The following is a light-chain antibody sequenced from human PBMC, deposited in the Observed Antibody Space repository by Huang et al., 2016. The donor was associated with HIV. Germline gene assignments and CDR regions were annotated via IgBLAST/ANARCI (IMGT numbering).Light chain of an antibody. V-gene: IGKV3-15*01. CDR2: AAS. CDR3: QQYNNWPRGT. J-gene: IGKJ1*01. CDR1: RSFSSD. Sequence: EIVMTQSPATLAVSPGERATLSGRASRSFSSDLPRFQQNPGQAPRLLIYAASIRAAGVPARFSGSGSGTEFTLTISSLQSEDFAVYYCQQYNNWPRGTFGQGTKVEIK.